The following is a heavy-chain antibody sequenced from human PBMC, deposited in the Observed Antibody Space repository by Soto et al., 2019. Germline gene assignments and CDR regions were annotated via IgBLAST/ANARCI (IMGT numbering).Heavy chain of an antibody. CDR2: IRSKAHGGTT. Sequence: GGSLRLSCTASGFTFGDYAMSWFRQAPGMGLEWVGFIRSKAHGGTTEYAASVKGRFTISRDDSKSIAYLQMNSLKTEDTAVYYCSRSGNITKLGSTTDYWGQGTLVTVSS. D-gene: IGHD1-26*01. J-gene: IGHJ4*02. V-gene: IGHV3-49*03. CDR3: SRSGNITKLGSTTDY. CDR1: GFTFGDYA.